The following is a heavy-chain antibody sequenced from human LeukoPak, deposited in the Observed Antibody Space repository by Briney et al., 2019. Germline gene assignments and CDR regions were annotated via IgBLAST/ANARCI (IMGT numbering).Heavy chain of an antibody. V-gene: IGHV3-7*04. CDR3: ARDRGYCSGGTCRIQYFDY. CDR1: GFTFTDYW. D-gene: IGHD2-15*01. Sequence: PGGSLRLSCAASGFTFTDYWMSWVRQAPGKGLEWVANIEQDGSDKYHLGPVMGRFTISRDNAKNSLYLQMNSLRAEDTAVYYCARDRGYCSGGTCRIQYFDYWGQGTLVTVSS. J-gene: IGHJ4*02. CDR2: IEQDGSDK.